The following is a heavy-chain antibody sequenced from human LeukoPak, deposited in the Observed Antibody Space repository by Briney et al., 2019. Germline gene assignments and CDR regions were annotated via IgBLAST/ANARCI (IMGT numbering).Heavy chain of an antibody. CDR2: IIPILGIA. CDR3: ARVKVNTPMADAFDI. D-gene: IGHD5-18*01. Sequence: ASVKVSCKASGGTFSSYAISWVRQAPGQGLEWMGRIIPILGIANYAQKFQGRVTITADKSTSTAYMELSSLRSEDTAVYYCARVKVNTPMADAFDIWGQGTMVTVSS. V-gene: IGHV1-69*04. J-gene: IGHJ3*02. CDR1: GGTFSSYA.